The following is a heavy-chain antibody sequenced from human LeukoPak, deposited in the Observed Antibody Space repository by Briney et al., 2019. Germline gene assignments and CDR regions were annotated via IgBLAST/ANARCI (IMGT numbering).Heavy chain of an antibody. CDR1: GYTFTSYG. CDR3: ARDYFSDYVFDF. D-gene: IGHD3-10*02. J-gene: IGHJ4*02. CDR2: TSADNGHT. V-gene: IGHV1-18*01. Sequence: GASVKVSCTASGYTFTSYGISWVREDPGQGLEWMGFTSADNGHTNYVQKFQGRVNMTTDTSTNTAYMELRSLRFVDTAMYYCARDYFSDYVFDFWGQGTLITVSS.